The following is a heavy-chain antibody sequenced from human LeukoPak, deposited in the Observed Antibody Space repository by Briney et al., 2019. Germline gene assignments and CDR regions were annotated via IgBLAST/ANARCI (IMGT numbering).Heavy chain of an antibody. Sequence: GRSLRLSCAASGFTFSSYGMHWVRQAPGKGLEWVAVISYDGSNKYYADSVKGRFTISRDNSKNTLYLQMNSLRAEDTAVYYCAKDSFWSPPYYFDYWGQGTLVTVSS. CDR2: ISYDGSNK. D-gene: IGHD3-3*01. V-gene: IGHV3-30*18. CDR3: AKDSFWSPPYYFDY. J-gene: IGHJ4*02. CDR1: GFTFSSYG.